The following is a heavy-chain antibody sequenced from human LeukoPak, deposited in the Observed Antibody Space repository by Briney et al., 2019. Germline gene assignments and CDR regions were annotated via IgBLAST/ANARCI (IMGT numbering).Heavy chain of an antibody. CDR3: AKEVADNYYYYYMDV. CDR2: ISGSGGST. Sequence: GGSLRLSCAASGFTFSNAWMSWVRQAPGKGLEWVSAISGSGGSTYYADSVKGRFTISRDNSKNTLYLQMNSLRAEDTAVYYCAKEVADNYYYYYMDVWGKGTTVTVSS. J-gene: IGHJ6*03. CDR1: GFTFSNAW. D-gene: IGHD2-15*01. V-gene: IGHV3-23*01.